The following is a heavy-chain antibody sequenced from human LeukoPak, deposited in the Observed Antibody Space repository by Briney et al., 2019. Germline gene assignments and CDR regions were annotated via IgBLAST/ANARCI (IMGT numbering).Heavy chain of an antibody. D-gene: IGHD6-19*01. Sequence: GGSLRLSCTASGFTFSSHAMSWVRQAAGKRLEWVSGISASGGTTSHADSVKGRFTIPRDNSKKVLYLQMNSLRADDTAIYYCAKDYCSSAICPADYWGQGTQVTVSS. V-gene: IGHV3-23*01. CDR1: GFTFSSHA. J-gene: IGHJ4*02. CDR3: AKDYCSSAICPADY. CDR2: ISASGGTT.